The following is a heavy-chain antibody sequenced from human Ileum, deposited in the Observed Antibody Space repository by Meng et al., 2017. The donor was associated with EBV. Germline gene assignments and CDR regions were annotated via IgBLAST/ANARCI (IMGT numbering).Heavy chain of an antibody. Sequence: QVQLQQWGAGLLKPSETLSLTCAVYGGSFSGYYWSWIRQPPGKGLEWIGEINHSGSTNYNPSLKSRVTISVDTSKNQFSLKLSSVTAADTAVYYCARGPTTSFDYWGQGTLVTVSS. V-gene: IGHV4-34*01. CDR3: ARGPTTSFDY. J-gene: IGHJ4*02. CDR1: GGSFSGYY. D-gene: IGHD4-17*01. CDR2: INHSGST.